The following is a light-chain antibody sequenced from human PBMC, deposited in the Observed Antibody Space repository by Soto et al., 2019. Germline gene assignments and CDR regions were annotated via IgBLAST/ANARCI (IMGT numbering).Light chain of an antibody. CDR2: GAS. CDR1: QSITIY. J-gene: IGKJ1*01. CDR3: QQTYADPRT. V-gene: IGKV1-39*01. Sequence: DIQMTQSPSSLSASVGDRVTITCRASQSITIYLNWYQQQPGKAPMLLIYGASTLQTGVPSRFSGSGSMTEFTLTISDLQPEDFDTYYCQQTYADPRTLGQGTKLDI.